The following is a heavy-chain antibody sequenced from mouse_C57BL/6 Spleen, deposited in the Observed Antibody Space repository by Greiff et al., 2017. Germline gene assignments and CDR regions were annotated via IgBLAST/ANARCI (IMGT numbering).Heavy chain of an antibody. Sequence: EVKLMESGGGLVKPGGSLKLSCAASGFTFSSYAMSWVRQTPEKRLEWVATISDGGSYTYYPDNVKGRFTISRDNAKNKLYLQMSHLKSEDTAMYYCARASYGNYVYFDYWGQGTTLTVSS. CDR1: GFTFSSYA. CDR3: ARASYGNYVYFDY. CDR2: ISDGGSYT. V-gene: IGHV5-4*03. D-gene: IGHD2-10*01. J-gene: IGHJ2*01.